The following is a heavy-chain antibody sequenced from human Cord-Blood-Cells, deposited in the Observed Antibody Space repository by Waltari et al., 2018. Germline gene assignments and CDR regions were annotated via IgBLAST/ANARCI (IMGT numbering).Heavy chain of an antibody. CDR2: IKQDGSRK. Sequence: EVQLVESGGGLVQPGGSLRLSCAASGFTSSSYWMSWVRQAPGKGLEWVANIKQDGSRKYFVDSVKGRVTISRDNAKNSLYLQMNSLRAEDTAVYYGARESSYDAFDIWGQGTMVTVSS. V-gene: IGHV3-7*01. J-gene: IGHJ3*02. CDR1: GFTSSSYW. D-gene: IGHD6-13*01. CDR3: ARESSYDAFDI.